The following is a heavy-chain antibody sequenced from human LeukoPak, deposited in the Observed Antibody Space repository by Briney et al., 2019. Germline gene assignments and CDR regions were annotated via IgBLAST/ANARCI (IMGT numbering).Heavy chain of an antibody. J-gene: IGHJ6*02. CDR1: GGSISSSNW. CDR2: IYHSGST. D-gene: IGHD6-19*01. CDR3: ARGGGGWYEDYYYGMDV. V-gene: IGHV4-4*02. Sequence: SETLSLTCTVSGGSISSSNWWSWVRQPPGKGLEWIGDIYHSGSTNYNPSLKSRVTISVDKSKNQFSLKLSSVTAADTAVYYCARGGGGWYEDYYYGMDVWGQGTTVTVSS.